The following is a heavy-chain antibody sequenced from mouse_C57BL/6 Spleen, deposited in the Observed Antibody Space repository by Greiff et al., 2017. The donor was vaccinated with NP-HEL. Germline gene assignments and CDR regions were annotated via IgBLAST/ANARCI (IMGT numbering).Heavy chain of an antibody. CDR1: GFTFSDYY. V-gene: IGHV5-12*01. D-gene: IGHD2-4*01. Sequence: DVMLVESGGGLVQPGGSLKLSCAASGFTFSDYYMYWVRQTPEKRLEWVAYISNGGGSTYYPDTVKGRFTISRDNAKNTLYLQMSRLKSEDTAMYYCARRGDYDGDYFDYWGQGTTLTVSS. CDR3: ARRGDYDGDYFDY. CDR2: ISNGGGST. J-gene: IGHJ2*01.